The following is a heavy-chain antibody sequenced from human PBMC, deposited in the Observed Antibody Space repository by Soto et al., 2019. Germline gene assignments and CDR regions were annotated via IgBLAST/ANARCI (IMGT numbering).Heavy chain of an antibody. J-gene: IGHJ4*01. V-gene: IGHV3-15*07. D-gene: IGHD3-22*01. CDR3: TADSYSTMIVVRFAY. CDR1: GFTFSKAW. CDR2: IKSKTDGGTT. Sequence: EVQLVESGGGLVKPGGSLRLSCAASGFTFSKAWINWVRQSPGKGLEWVGRIKSKTDGGTTDFAAPVKGRFAISRDDSKNMVYLKMHSLKTEDTGIYHCTADSYSTMIVVRFAYWGHGTLVTVSS.